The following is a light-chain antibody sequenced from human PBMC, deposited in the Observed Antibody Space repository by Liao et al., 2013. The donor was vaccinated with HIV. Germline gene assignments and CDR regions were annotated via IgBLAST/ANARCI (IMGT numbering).Light chain of an antibody. Sequence: SYELTQPPSVSVAPGRTARITCGGNNLGSKRVHWYQQKPGQAPVLVIFSNSDRPSGVPERLSGFHSGSTATLTISRVEAGDEADYYCQVWDSITDHRGWVFGGGTKLTVL. CDR1: NLGSKR. V-gene: IGLV3-21*01. CDR2: SNS. J-gene: IGLJ2*01. CDR3: QVWDSITDHRGWV.